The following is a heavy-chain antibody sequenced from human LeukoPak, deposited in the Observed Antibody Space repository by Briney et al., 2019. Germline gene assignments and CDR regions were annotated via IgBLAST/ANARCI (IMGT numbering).Heavy chain of an antibody. CDR3: ARGVNRAAAGTTFDY. V-gene: IGHV3-33*01. CDR1: GFTFSSYG. D-gene: IGHD6-13*01. Sequence: GRSLRLSCAASGFTFSSYGMHWVRQAPGKGLEGVAVIWYDGSNKYYADSVKGRFTISRDNSKNTLYLQMNSLRAEDTAVYYCARGVNRAAAGTTFDYWGQGTLVTVSS. CDR2: IWYDGSNK. J-gene: IGHJ4*02.